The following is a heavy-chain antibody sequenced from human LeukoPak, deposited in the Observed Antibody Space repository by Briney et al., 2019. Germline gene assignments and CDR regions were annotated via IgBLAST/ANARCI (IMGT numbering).Heavy chain of an antibody. CDR2: ISGSGGNT. D-gene: IGHD2-8*01. CDR3: AGWAGVNTNILYFGPFDY. CDR1: GFIFSNYA. V-gene: IGHV3-23*01. Sequence: GGSLRLSCAASGFIFSNYAMSWVRQAPAKGLEWVSTISGSGGNTHYADSAKGRFTVSRDNSKKTLFLLMNSLRAEDTAVYYCAGWAGVNTNILYFGPFDYWGPGALVTVSS. J-gene: IGHJ4*02.